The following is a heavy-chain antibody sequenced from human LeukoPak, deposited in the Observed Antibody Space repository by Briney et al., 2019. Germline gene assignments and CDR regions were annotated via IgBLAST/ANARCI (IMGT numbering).Heavy chain of an antibody. J-gene: IGHJ3*02. CDR2: IYTSGST. D-gene: IGHD1-7*01. CDR1: GGSISTYD. CDR3: ARDRNYDHDFDI. Sequence: SETLSLTCTVSGGSISTYDWSWIRQPAGKGLEGIGRIYTSGSTNYNPSLKSRVTMSVDTSKTHFSLKLSSVTAADTAIYFCARDRNYDHDFDIWGKGTMVTVSS. V-gene: IGHV4-4*07.